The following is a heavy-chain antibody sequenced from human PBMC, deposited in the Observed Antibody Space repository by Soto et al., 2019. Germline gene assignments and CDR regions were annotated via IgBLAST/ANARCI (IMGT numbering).Heavy chain of an antibody. D-gene: IGHD4-17*01. CDR3: ARARATVTTERALGY. V-gene: IGHV1-18*01. CDR1: GYTFYSYD. CDR2: TSIYNGNT. J-gene: IGHJ4*02. Sequence: ASVKFSCKASGYTFYSYDITWVRQAPGQGLEWMGTTSIYNGNTNFAQNLQGRVTMTIDKSTATAYMELNSLTSDDTAVYYCARARATVTTERALGYWGQGTLVTVSS.